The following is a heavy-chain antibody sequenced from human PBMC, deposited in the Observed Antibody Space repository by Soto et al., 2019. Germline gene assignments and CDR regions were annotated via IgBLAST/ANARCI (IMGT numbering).Heavy chain of an antibody. Sequence: PGGSLRFSCAAPGFTFSSYGMHWVRQAPGKGLEWVVVITYGGSNKYYADSVKGRFTIARCNSKNTLYLQMNSLRAEDTAVYYCAKDPYYDSSGYSDYWGQGTLVTVSS. CDR2: ITYGGSNK. CDR3: AKDPYYDSSGYSDY. D-gene: IGHD3-22*01. CDR1: GFTFSSYG. J-gene: IGHJ4*02. V-gene: IGHV3-30*18.